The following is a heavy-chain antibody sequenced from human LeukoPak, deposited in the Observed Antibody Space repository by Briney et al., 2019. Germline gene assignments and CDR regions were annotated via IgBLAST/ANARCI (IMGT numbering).Heavy chain of an antibody. Sequence: PSETLSLTCAVSGGSISSYYWSWIRQPPGKGLEWIGYIYYSESTNYNPSLKSRVTISVDTSKNQFSLKLSSVTAADTAVYYCARGRSSWVDYWGQGTLVTVSS. CDR2: IYYSEST. J-gene: IGHJ4*02. V-gene: IGHV4-59*01. CDR3: ARGRSSWVDY. D-gene: IGHD6-13*01. CDR1: GGSISSYY.